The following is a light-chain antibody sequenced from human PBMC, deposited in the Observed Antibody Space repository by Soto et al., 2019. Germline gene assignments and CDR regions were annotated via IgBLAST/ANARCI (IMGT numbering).Light chain of an antibody. Sequence: EVVLNQSPCTLSLSPGERATLSCRASQSVSSNLAWYQQKPGQAPRLLIYDASNRATGIPARFSGSGSGTDFTLTISSLEPEDFAVYYCQQRSNWHTFGQGTRLEIK. V-gene: IGKV3-11*01. CDR2: DAS. CDR3: QQRSNWHT. CDR1: QSVSSN. J-gene: IGKJ5*01.